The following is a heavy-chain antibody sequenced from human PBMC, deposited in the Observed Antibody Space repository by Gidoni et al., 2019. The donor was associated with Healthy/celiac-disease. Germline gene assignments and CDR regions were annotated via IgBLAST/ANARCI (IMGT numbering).Heavy chain of an antibody. CDR1: GFPFSSYG. D-gene: IGHD6-13*01. Sequence: QVQRVESGGGVVQPGRSMRLSCTASGFPFSSYGMHWVRQAPGKGLEWVEVISCDGSNKYYADSVKGRFTISRNNSKNTLSLQMNSLRSEDTAVYYCANRYSSLFGYWGQGTLVTVSS. CDR3: ANRYSSLFGY. V-gene: IGHV3-30*18. J-gene: IGHJ4*02. CDR2: ISCDGSNK.